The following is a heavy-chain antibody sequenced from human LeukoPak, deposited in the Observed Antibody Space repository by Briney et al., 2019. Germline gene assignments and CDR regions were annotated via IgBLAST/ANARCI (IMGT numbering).Heavy chain of an antibody. J-gene: IGHJ4*02. D-gene: IGHD3-3*01. V-gene: IGHV7-4-1*02. CDR1: GYTFTSYG. Sequence: GASVKVSCKASGYTFTSYGISRVRQAPGQGLEWMGWINTNTGNPTYAQGFTGRFVFSLDTSVSTAYLQISSLKAEDTAVYYCARVLLGYHDFWSGSPYYFDYWGQGTLVTVSS. CDR3: ARVLLGYHDFWSGSPYYFDY. CDR2: INTNTGNP.